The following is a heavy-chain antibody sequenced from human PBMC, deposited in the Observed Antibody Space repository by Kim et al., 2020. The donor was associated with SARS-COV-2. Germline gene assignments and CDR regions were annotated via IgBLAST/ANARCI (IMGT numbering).Heavy chain of an antibody. Sequence: GGSLRLSCAASGFTFSSYGMHWVRQAPGKGLEWVAVIWYDGSNKYYADSVKGRFTISRDNSKNTLYLQMNSLRAEDTAVYYCAKDSYSYDYYFDYWGQGTLVTVSS. CDR1: GFTFSSYG. V-gene: IGHV3-33*06. D-gene: IGHD5-18*01. CDR3: AKDSYSYDYYFDY. CDR2: IWYDGSNK. J-gene: IGHJ4*02.